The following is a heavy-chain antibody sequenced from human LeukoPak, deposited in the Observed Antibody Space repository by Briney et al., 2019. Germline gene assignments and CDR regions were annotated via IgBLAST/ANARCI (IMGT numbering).Heavy chain of an antibody. Sequence: GGSLRLSCAASGFTFDDYAMHWVRQAPGKGLEWVSSISSSSSYIYYADSVKGRFTISRDNAKNSLYLQMNSLRAEDTAVYYCAREIAVAGTRGDYWGQGTLVTVSS. J-gene: IGHJ4*02. CDR3: AREIAVAGTRGDY. V-gene: IGHV3-21*01. CDR2: ISSSSSYI. D-gene: IGHD6-19*01. CDR1: GFTFDDYA.